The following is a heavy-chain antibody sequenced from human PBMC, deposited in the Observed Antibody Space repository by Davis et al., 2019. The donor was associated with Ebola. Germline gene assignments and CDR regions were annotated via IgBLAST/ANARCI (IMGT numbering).Heavy chain of an antibody. Sequence: GGSLRLSCAASGFTFSFYAMHWVRQAPGKALEYVSAISTDGDYTYYADSVKGRFTVSRDNSKNTLYLQMSSLRVEDTAVYYCANVQVVGRAFFDHWGQGTLVSVSS. CDR1: GFTFSFYA. CDR3: ANVQVVGRAFFDH. CDR2: ISTDGDYT. V-gene: IGHV3-64D*08. J-gene: IGHJ4*02. D-gene: IGHD1-26*01.